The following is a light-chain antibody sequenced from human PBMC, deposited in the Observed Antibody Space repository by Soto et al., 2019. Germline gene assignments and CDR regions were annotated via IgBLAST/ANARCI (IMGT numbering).Light chain of an antibody. V-gene: IGKV3-20*01. CDR1: QSVNSNY. CDR3: QQYGLSPMT. Sequence: DIVLTQSPGTLSLSPGERATLSCRASQSVNSNYLAWYQQKPGQAPRLLFYHGSTRATVIPDRFSGSGSGTDFTLTISRLEPEDFAVYYCQQYGLSPMTFGQGTKVEVK. J-gene: IGKJ1*01. CDR2: HGS.